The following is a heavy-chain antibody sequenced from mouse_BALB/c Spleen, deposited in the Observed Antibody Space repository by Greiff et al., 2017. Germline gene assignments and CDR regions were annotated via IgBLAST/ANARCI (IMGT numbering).Heavy chain of an antibody. V-gene: IGHV1-7*01. D-gene: IGHD4-1*01. CDR2: INPSTGYT. CDR3: ALTGRGGYFDY. Sequence: VQLQQSGAELAKPGASVKMSCKASGYTFTSYWMHWVKQRPGQGLEWIGYINPSTGYTEYNQKFKDKATLTADKSSSTAYMQLSSLTSEDSAVYYCALTGRGGYFDYWGQGTTLTVSS. CDR1: GYTFTSYW. J-gene: IGHJ2*01.